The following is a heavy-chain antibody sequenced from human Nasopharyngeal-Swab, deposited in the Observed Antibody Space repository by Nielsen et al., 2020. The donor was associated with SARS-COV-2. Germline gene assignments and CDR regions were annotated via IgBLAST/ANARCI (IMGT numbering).Heavy chain of an antibody. V-gene: IGHV3-23*01. Sequence: VRQAPGKGLEWVSAISGSGGSTYYADSVEGRFTISRDNPKNSLFLQMDSLRDEDTAVYLCVRDVAMVGATLDTWGQGTLVTVSS. CDR3: VRDVAMVGATLDT. D-gene: IGHD1-26*01. J-gene: IGHJ1*01. CDR2: ISGSGGST.